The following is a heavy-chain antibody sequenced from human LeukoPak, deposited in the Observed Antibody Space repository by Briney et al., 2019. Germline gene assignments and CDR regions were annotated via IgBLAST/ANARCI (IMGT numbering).Heavy chain of an antibody. CDR1: GGSISSFF. D-gene: IGHD1-26*01. CDR3: AKRQGPNSGSYDYFDP. Sequence: PSETLSLTCTVSGGSISSFFWSWIRQPPGKGLEWIAYIHSSGYTNYNPSLQSRVTISVDTSKNQFSLKVSSVTAADTAVYYCAKRQGPNSGSYDYFDPWGQGTLVTVSS. V-gene: IGHV4-4*09. J-gene: IGHJ5*02. CDR2: IHSSGYT.